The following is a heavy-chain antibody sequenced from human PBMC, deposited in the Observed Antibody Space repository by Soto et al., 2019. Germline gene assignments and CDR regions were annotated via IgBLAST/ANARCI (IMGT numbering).Heavy chain of an antibody. V-gene: IGHV1-3*01. CDR2: INAGNGNT. D-gene: IGHD2-15*01. J-gene: IGHJ4*02. CDR1: GYTFTSYA. CDR3: ARGPGGPDGPGDY. Sequence: QVQLVQSGAEVKKPGASVKVSCKASGYTFTSYAMHWVRQAPGQRLEWMGWINAGNGNTKYSQKFQGRVTITRDTSVRTAYMELSSLRSEDTAVYYCARGPGGPDGPGDYWGQGTLVTVSS.